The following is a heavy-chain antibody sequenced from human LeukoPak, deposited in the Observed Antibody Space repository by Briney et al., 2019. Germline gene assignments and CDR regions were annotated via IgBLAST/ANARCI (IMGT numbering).Heavy chain of an antibody. J-gene: IGHJ4*02. CDR2: ISAYNGNT. V-gene: IGHV1-18*01. CDR3: ARDGGGYDYVWGSYRLYYFDY. CDR1: GYTFTSYG. Sequence: ASVKVSCKASGYTFTSYGISWVRQAPGQGLEWMGWISAYNGNTNYAQKLQGRVTMTTDTSTSTAYMELRSLRSDDTAVYYCARDGGGYDYVWGSYRLYYFDYWGQGTLVTVSS. D-gene: IGHD3-16*02.